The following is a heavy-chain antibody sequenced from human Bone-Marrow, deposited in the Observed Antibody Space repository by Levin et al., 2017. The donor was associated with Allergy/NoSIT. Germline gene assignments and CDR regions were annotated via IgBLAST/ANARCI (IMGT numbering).Heavy chain of an antibody. CDR1: GFSFDDHS. Sequence: PGGSLRLSCAASGFSFDDHSMSWVRQVPGKGLEWVSGINWNGGSTAYADSVKGRFTISRDNAKNSLYLQMNSLRAEDTALYYCARPLAGSGYTGYVVGGWFDPWGQGTLVTVSS. V-gene: IGHV3-20*04. CDR3: ARPLAGSGYTGYVVGGWFDP. J-gene: IGHJ5*02. D-gene: IGHD5-12*01. CDR2: INWNGGST.